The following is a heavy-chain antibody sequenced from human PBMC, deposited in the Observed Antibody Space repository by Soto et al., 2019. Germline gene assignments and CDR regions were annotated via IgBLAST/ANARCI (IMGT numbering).Heavy chain of an antibody. CDR3: ARTYSWGSGRGRSMDV. CDR2: IYDSGNA. J-gene: IGHJ6*02. CDR1: GGSVSSGSFY. V-gene: IGHV4-61*01. Sequence: QVRLQESGPGLVKPSETLSLTCTVSGGSVSSGSFYWGWIRQPPGKGLEWIGYIYDSGNANYNPSLKSRVTILVDTSKNQFSLKLSSVTAADTAMYYCARTYSWGSGRGRSMDVWGQGTTVTVS. D-gene: IGHD3-10*01.